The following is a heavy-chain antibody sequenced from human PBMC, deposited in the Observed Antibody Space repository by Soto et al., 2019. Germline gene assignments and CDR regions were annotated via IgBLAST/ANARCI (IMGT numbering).Heavy chain of an antibody. CDR1: GYTFTNYY. CDR2: INPSGGSS. CDR3: ARTTIAAASPFQF. J-gene: IGHJ1*01. V-gene: IGHV1-46*01. Sequence: QVRLVQSGPEVKKPGASVKVSCKASGYTFTNYYLHWVRQAPGHGLEWVGVINPSGGSSSYAQNFQGRATMTRNTSPSTAYMELNRLRSEDAAFYYCARTTIAAASPFQFWGQGTLVIVSS. D-gene: IGHD6-13*01.